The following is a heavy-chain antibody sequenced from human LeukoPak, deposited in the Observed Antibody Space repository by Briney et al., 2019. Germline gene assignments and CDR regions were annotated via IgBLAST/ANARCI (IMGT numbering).Heavy chain of an antibody. D-gene: IGHD3-22*01. CDR1: GFTFSRFW. J-gene: IGHJ4*02. Sequence: GSLRLSCAASGFTFSRFWMSWVRQAPGKGLEWVANIKEDGSEKYYVDSVKGRFTISRDNAINSLYLQMNSLRAEDTAMYYCAFYYYDSTAFNYWGQGTLVTVSS. CDR2: IKEDGSEK. CDR3: AFYYYDSTAFNY. V-gene: IGHV3-7*01.